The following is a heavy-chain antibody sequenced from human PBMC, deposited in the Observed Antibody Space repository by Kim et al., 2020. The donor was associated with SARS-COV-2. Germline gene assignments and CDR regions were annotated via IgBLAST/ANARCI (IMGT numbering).Heavy chain of an antibody. J-gene: IGHJ3*02. V-gene: IGHV3-48*03. CDR3: ARDGWVVVALDAFDI. CDR1: GFTFSSYE. CDR2: ISSSGSTI. D-gene: IGHD3-22*01. Sequence: GGSLRLSCAASGFTFSSYEMNWVRQAPGKGLEWVSYISSSGSTIYYADSVKGRFTISRDNAKNSLYLQMNSLRAEDTAVYYCARDGWVVVALDAFDIWGQGTMVTVSS.